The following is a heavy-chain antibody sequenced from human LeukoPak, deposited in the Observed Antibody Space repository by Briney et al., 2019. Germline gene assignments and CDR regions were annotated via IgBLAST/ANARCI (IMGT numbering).Heavy chain of an antibody. Sequence: SETLSLTCTVSGGSISSYYWSWIRQPPGMGLEWLAYIYYSGSSNYNPSLKSRVTISVDTSKNQFFLKLSSVTAADTAVYYCARVRALSYYDSSGDLYYFDYWGQGTLVTVSS. V-gene: IGHV4-59*01. CDR1: GGSISSYY. CDR2: IYYSGSS. J-gene: IGHJ4*02. CDR3: ARVRALSYYDSSGDLYYFDY. D-gene: IGHD3-22*01.